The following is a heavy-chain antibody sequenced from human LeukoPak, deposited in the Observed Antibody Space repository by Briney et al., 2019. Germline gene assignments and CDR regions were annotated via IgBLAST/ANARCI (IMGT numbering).Heavy chain of an antibody. CDR2: IYHSGST. D-gene: IGHD1-26*01. Sequence: PSETLSLTCTVSGGSIRMSTYYWGWIRQPPGKGLEWIGSIYHSGSTHYNPSLRSRVTMSVDTSKNQFSLKLSSVTAADTAVYYCARLTGVGAAHFDYWGQGPLVTVSS. CDR1: GGSIRMSTYY. CDR3: ARLTGVGAAHFDY. J-gene: IGHJ4*02. V-gene: IGHV4-39*01.